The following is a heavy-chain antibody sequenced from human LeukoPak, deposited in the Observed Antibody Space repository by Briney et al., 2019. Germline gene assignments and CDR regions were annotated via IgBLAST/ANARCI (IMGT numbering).Heavy chain of an antibody. CDR3: ARVDGRYYYGSGSYSLALDAFDI. J-gene: IGHJ3*02. CDR1: GGSISSSSYY. CDR2: IYYSGIT. D-gene: IGHD3-10*01. Sequence: SETLSLTCTVSGGSISSSSYYWGWIRQPPGKGLEWIGSIYYSGITYYNPSLKSRVTISVDTSKNQFSLKLSSVTAADTAVYYCARVDGRYYYGSGSYSLALDAFDIWGQGTMVTVSS. V-gene: IGHV4-39*01.